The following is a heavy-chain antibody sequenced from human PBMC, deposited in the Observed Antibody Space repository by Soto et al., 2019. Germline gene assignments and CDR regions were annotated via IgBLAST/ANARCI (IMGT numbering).Heavy chain of an antibody. Sequence: ASVKVSCKASGYMFRSYGISWVRQAPGKGLEWMGWMSTNSGNTGYAQKFQGRVTMTRNTSISTAYMELSSLRSEDTAVYYCARANYDFGTGDYYMDVWGKGTTVTVSS. D-gene: IGHD3-3*01. CDR1: GYMFRSYG. V-gene: IGHV1-8*01. J-gene: IGHJ6*03. CDR3: ARANYDFGTGDYYMDV. CDR2: MSTNSGNT.